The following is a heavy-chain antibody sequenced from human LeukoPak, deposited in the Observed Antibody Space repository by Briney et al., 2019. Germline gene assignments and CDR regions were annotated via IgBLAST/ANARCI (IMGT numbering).Heavy chain of an antibody. CDR3: ARGNILTGYYTP. CDR2: INHSGST. V-gene: IGHV4-61*01. CDR1: GGSISSGSYY. J-gene: IGHJ5*02. D-gene: IGHD3-9*01. Sequence: SETLSLTCSVSGGSISSGSYYWTWIRQPPGKGLEWIGEINHSGSTNYNPSLKSRVTISVDTSKNQFSLKLSSVTAADTAVYYCARGNILTGYYTPWGQGTLVTVSS.